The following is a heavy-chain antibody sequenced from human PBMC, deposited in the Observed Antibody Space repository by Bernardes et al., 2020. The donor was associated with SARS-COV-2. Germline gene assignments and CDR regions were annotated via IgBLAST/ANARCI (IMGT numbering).Heavy chain of an antibody. CDR3: ARESKFYDFWSGYQPDY. V-gene: IGHV3-21*01. Sequence: GGSLRLSCAASGFTFSSYSMNWVRQAPGKGLEWVSSISSSSSYIYYADSVKGRFTISRDNAKNSLYLQMNSLRAEDTAVYYCARESKFYDFWSGYQPDYWGQGTLGTVSS. CDR1: GFTFSSYS. CDR2: ISSSSSYI. D-gene: IGHD3-3*01. J-gene: IGHJ4*02.